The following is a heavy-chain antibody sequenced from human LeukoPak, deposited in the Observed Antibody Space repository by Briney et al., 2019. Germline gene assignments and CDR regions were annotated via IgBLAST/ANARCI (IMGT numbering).Heavy chain of an antibody. J-gene: IGHJ4*02. CDR1: GLTFSSYA. CDR3: AKDQVWNDVLQFDY. Sequence: GGSLRLSCAASGLTFSSYAMSWVRQAPGKGLEWVSAISGSGGSTYYADSVKGRFTISRDNSKNTLYLQMNSLRAEDTAVYYCAKDQVWNDVLQFDYWGQGTLVTVSS. V-gene: IGHV3-23*01. CDR2: ISGSGGST. D-gene: IGHD1-1*01.